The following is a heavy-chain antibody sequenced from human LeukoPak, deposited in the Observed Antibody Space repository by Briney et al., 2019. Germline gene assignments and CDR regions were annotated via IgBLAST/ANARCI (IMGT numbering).Heavy chain of an antibody. CDR2: IYSGGST. D-gene: IGHD1-26*01. CDR1: GFTVSSNY. V-gene: IGHV3-66*01. J-gene: IGHJ4*02. CDR3: ARGPPPPHRWELPRGFDY. Sequence: AGGSLRLSCAASGFTVSSNYMSWVRQAPGKGLEWVSVIYSGGSTYYADSVKGRFTISRDNSKNTLYLQMNSLRAEDTAVYYCARGPPPPHRWELPRGFDYWGQGTLVTVSS.